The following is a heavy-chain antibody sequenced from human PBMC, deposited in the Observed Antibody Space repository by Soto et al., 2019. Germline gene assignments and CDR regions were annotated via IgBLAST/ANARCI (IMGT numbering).Heavy chain of an antibody. CDR1: GFTFDDYA. V-gene: IGHV3-9*01. CDR2: ISWNSGSI. Sequence: GGSLRLSCAASGFTFDDYAMHWVRQAPGKGLEWVSGISWNSGSIGYADSVKGRFTISRDNAKNSLYLQMNSLRAEDTALYYCAKDWSSGGSCDPTLHSGYDYCYYYYYYMDVWGKGTTVTVSS. CDR3: AKDWSSGGSCDPTLHSGYDYCYYYYYYMDV. J-gene: IGHJ6*03. D-gene: IGHD2-15*01.